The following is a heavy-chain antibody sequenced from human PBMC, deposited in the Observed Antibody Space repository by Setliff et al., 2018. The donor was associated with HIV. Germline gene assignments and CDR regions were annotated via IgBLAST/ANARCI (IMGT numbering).Heavy chain of an antibody. V-gene: IGHV4-38-2*01. CDR3: ARSKYSSGWYSDHDAFDI. CDR1: GSYISTSYY. CDR2: IYHSGTT. D-gene: IGHD6-19*01. Sequence: SLTCDVSGSYISTSYYWGWVRQPPGKGLEWIGSIYHSGTTYYNPSLKGRVTISVATSKIQFSLKLTSVTAADTALYYCARSKYSSGWYSDHDAFDIWGQGTMVTVSS. J-gene: IGHJ3*02.